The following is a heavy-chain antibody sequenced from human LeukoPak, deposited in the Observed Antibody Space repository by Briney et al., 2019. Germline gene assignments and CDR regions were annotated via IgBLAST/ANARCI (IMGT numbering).Heavy chain of an antibody. J-gene: IGHJ4*02. CDR1: GFTFSSYA. Sequence: PGRSLRLSCAASGFTFSSYAMHWVRQAPGKGLEWVAVISYDGSNKYYADSVKGRFTISRDNSKNTLYLQMNSLRAEDTAVYYCARASSSSFPLDYWGQGTLVTVSS. CDR3: ARASSSSFPLDY. CDR2: ISYDGSNK. V-gene: IGHV3-30-3*01. D-gene: IGHD6-13*01.